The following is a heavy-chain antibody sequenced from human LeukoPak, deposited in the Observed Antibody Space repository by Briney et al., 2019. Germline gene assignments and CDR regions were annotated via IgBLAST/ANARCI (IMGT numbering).Heavy chain of an antibody. CDR3: ARSLISAVIGMDV. Sequence: GGSLRLSCAGSGFTVKDYYLHWIRQAPGKGLEWVSYISGGSTYTNYANSVKGRFTISRDNARNSLFLQMNSLTAEDTAIYYCARSLISAVIGMDVWGQGTAVTVSS. D-gene: IGHD3-3*01. V-gene: IGHV3-11*06. CDR2: ISGGSTYT. J-gene: IGHJ6*02. CDR1: GFTVKDYY.